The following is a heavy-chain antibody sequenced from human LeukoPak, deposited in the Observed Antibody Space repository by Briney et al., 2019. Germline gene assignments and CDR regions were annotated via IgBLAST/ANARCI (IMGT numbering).Heavy chain of an antibody. D-gene: IGHD1-14*01. V-gene: IGHV1-69*13. J-gene: IGHJ6*03. Sequence: ASVKVSCKASGGTFSSYAISWVRQAPGQGLEWMGGIIPIFGTANYAQKFQGRVTITADESTSTAYMELSSLRSEDTAVYYCARGRGSLDPEVPNYYYMDVWGKGTTVTVSS. CDR3: ARGRGSLDPEVPNYYYMDV. CDR1: GGTFSSYA. CDR2: IIPIFGTA.